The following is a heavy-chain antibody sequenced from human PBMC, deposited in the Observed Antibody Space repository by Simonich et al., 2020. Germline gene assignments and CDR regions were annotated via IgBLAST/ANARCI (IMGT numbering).Heavy chain of an antibody. CDR2: ISNERSNK. J-gene: IGHJ3*02. CDR1: GFTVSSYA. D-gene: IGHD7-27*01. V-gene: IGHV3-30*07. CDR3: AREDLTGDAFDI. Sequence: QVQLVESGGGVVQPGRSLRLSCAASGFTVSSYAMHWVRQAPGKGREWVAFISNERSNKFSADSVKGRFTFSRDNSKNTLYLQMNSLRAEDTAVYYCAREDLTGDAFDIWGQGTMVTVSS.